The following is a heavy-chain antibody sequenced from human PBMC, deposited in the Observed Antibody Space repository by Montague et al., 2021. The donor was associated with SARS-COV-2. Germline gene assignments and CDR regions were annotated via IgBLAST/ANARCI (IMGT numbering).Heavy chain of an antibody. V-gene: IGHV4-59*13. J-gene: IGHJ4*02. D-gene: IGHD3-22*01. CDR2: IYYSGGT. CDR3: ARDSHYYDSSGHFDY. Sequence: SETLSLTCTVSGGSISSYYWSWIRQPPGKGLEWIGYIYYSGGTNXXPSLKSRVTISVDTSKNQFSLKLSSVTAADTAVYHCARDSHYYDSSGHFDYWGQGTLVTVSS. CDR1: GGSISSYY.